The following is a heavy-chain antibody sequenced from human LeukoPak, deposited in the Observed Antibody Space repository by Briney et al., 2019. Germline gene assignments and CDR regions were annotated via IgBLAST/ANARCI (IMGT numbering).Heavy chain of an antibody. Sequence: ASVKVSCKASGYTFTSYAMNWVRQAPGQGLEWMGWINTNTGNPTYAQGFTGRFVFSLDTSVSTAYLQISSLKAEDTAVYYCARECGSSWYNYYYYYYMDVWGKGTTVTVSS. J-gene: IGHJ6*03. CDR2: INTNTGNP. V-gene: IGHV7-4-1*02. CDR1: GYTFTSYA. CDR3: ARECGSSWYNYYYYYYMDV. D-gene: IGHD6-13*01.